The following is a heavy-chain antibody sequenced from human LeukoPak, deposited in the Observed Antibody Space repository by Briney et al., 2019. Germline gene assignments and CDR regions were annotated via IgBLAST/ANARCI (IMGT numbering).Heavy chain of an antibody. Sequence: TGGSLRLSCAASGLSFGTSGMHWVRQAPGKGLEWVAVISYDGKNMYYADSVRGRFTVSRDNSMNTLYLQMNSLRAEDTAVYYCAKNGYSSGWYMYYFDYWGQGTLVTVSS. CDR3: AKNGYSSGWYMYYFDY. CDR1: GLSFGTSG. CDR2: ISYDGKNM. J-gene: IGHJ4*02. D-gene: IGHD6-19*01. V-gene: IGHV3-30*18.